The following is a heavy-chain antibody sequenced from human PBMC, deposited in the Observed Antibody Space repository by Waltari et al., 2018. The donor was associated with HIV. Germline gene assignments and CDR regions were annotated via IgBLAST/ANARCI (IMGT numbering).Heavy chain of an antibody. Sequence: QITLKESGPTLVKPTQTLTLTCTFSGFSLSTSGVGVGWIRQPPGKALEWLALIYWDDDKRYSPSLKSRLTITKDTSKNQVVLTMTNMDPVDTATYYCAHTRTRRYYDSSGYFHYFDYWGQGTLVTVSS. J-gene: IGHJ4*02. CDR3: AHTRTRRYYDSSGYFHYFDY. CDR2: IYWDDDK. V-gene: IGHV2-5*02. CDR1: GFSLSTSGVG. D-gene: IGHD3-22*01.